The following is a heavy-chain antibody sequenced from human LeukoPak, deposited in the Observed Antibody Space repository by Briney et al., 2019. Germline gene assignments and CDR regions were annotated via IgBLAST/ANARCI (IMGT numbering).Heavy chain of an antibody. J-gene: IGHJ4*02. CDR1: GGSSSSHY. V-gene: IGHV4-59*11. D-gene: IGHD4-17*01. CDR2: MSYSGST. Sequence: SSETLSLTCTVSGGSSSSHYWSWIRQPPGKGLEWIGYMSYSGSTNYNPSLKSRVTISVDTSKNQFSLKLTSMTAADTAVYYCARGDDHDYGDLYFDYWGQGTLVTVSS. CDR3: ARGDDHDYGDLYFDY.